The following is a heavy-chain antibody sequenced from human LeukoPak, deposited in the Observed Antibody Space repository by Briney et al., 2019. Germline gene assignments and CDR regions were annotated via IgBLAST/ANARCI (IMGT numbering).Heavy chain of an antibody. V-gene: IGHV3-48*01. Sequence: PGGSLRLSCAASGFTFSSYSMNWVRQAPGKGLEWVSYISSSSSTIYYADSVKGRFTISRDNAKNSLYLQMNSLRAEDTAVYYCARDLAYYYDSSGYHGDYWGQGTLVTVSS. CDR1: GFTFSSYS. D-gene: IGHD3-22*01. CDR3: ARDLAYYYDSSGYHGDY. J-gene: IGHJ4*02. CDR2: ISSSSSTI.